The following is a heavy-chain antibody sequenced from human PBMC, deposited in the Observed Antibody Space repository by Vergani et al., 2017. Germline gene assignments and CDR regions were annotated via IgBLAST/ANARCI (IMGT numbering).Heavy chain of an antibody. Sequence: QVQLVQSGAEVKKPGASVKVSCKASGYTFTSYGISWVRQAPGQGLEWMGWISAYNGNTKYAQKLQGRVTMTTDTSTSTAYMARRSLRSDDTSVYYCAIDPNPRPSRLYYYYGMDVWGQGTTVTVSS. V-gene: IGHV1-18*01. CDR1: GYTFTSYG. J-gene: IGHJ6*02. CDR2: ISAYNGNT. D-gene: IGHD6-6*01. CDR3: AIDPNPRPSRLYYYYGMDV.